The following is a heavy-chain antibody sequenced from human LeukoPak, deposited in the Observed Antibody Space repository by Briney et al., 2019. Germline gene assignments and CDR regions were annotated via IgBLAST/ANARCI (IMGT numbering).Heavy chain of an antibody. V-gene: IGHV3-53*01. CDR2: IYSDGSK. CDR3: ARVWELSYDH. J-gene: IGHJ4*02. CDR1: GFSVSTDH. Sequence: GGSPRLSCAASGFSVSTDHMSWVRQAPGKGLEWVSVIYSDGSKYYADTVKGRFTISRDISKNTVDLLVNSPRAEDTAMYYCARVWELSYDHWGQGTLVTVSS. D-gene: IGHD3-10*01.